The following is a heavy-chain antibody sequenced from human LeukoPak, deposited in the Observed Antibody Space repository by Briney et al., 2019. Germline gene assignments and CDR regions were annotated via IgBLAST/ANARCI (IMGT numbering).Heavy chain of an antibody. CDR2: ISGSGGST. D-gene: IGHD3-22*01. J-gene: IGHJ4*02. Sequence: PGGSLRLSCAASGFTFSSYAMSWVRQAPGKGLEWVSAISGSGGSTYYADSVKGRFTISRDNSKNTLYLQMNSLRAEDTAVYYCAKGIGSSSYYQYYFDYWGQGTLVTVSS. V-gene: IGHV3-23*01. CDR3: AKGIGSSSYYQYYFDY. CDR1: GFTFSSYA.